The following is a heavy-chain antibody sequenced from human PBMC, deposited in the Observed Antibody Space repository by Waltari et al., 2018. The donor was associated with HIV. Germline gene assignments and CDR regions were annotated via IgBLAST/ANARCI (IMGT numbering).Heavy chain of an antibody. CDR1: GYTFTGYY. J-gene: IGHJ6*02. V-gene: IGHV1-2*06. Sequence: QVQLVQSGAEVKKPGASVKVSCKASGYTFTGYYMHWVRQAPGQGLEWIGRINPNRSGTNYAQQCQGRVTMTRDTSISTAYMELSRLRSDDTAVYYCAREGARMTTMIYYYYGMDVWGQGTTVTVSS. CDR3: AREGARMTTMIYYYYGMDV. CDR2: INPNRSGT. D-gene: IGHD4-4*01.